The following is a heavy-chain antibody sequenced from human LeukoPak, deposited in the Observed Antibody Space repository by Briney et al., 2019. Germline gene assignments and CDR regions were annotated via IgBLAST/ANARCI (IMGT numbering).Heavy chain of an antibody. D-gene: IGHD5-18*01. CDR1: GYTLTELS. CDR2: FDPEDGET. J-gene: IGHJ4*02. CDR3: ATKVLRSGYTYGFGNY. Sequence: ASVKVSCKVSGYTLTELSMHWVRQAPGKGLEGMGGFDPEDGETIYAQKFQGRVTMTEDTCTDTAYMELRSLRCEDTAVYYCATKVLRSGYTYGFGNYWGQGTLVTVSS. V-gene: IGHV1-24*01.